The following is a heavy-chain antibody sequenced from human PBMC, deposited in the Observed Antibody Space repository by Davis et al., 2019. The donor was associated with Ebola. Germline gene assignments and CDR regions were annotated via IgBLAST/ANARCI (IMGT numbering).Heavy chain of an antibody. J-gene: IGHJ3*02. V-gene: IGHV6-1*01. D-gene: IGHD5-24*01. CDR3: ARGWLRGAFDI. CDR2: TYYNSKWYN. Sequence: HSQTLSLTCAISGDSVSGNSGAWNWIRQSPSRGLEWLGRTYYNSKWYNDYAVSVKSRTTINPDTSRNLLSLHLNSVTPEDTAVYYCARGWLRGAFDIWGQGTMVTVSP. CDR1: GDSVSGNSGA.